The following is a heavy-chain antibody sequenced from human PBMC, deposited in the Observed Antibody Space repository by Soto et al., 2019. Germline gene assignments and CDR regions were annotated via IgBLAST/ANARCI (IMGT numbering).Heavy chain of an antibody. Sequence: EALSLTGEGCCGSVSSYRWTRIRQPPRKGLEWIGYIYYSGSTYYNPSLKSRATISLDTSKNRFSLNLSSVTVADTAMSYCARDGGTAMVLDPWGQGILVTVSS. CDR1: CGSVSSYR. D-gene: IGHD5-18*01. J-gene: IGHJ5*02. CDR3: ARDGGTAMVLDP. V-gene: IGHV4-34*11. CDR2: IYYSGST.